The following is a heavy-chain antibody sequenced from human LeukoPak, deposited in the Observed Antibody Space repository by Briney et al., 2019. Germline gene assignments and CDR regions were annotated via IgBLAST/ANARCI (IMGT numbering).Heavy chain of an antibody. CDR2: IYYSRST. CDR1: GGSISNTLYY. Sequence: SETLSLTCTVSGGSISNTLYYWAWIRQPPGKGLESIGSIYYSRSTYYSPSLKSRVTISVDTSKNQFSLKLSSVTAADTAVYYCARTRYYYNSRSYGAPYYFDYWGQGTLVTVSS. V-gene: IGHV4-39*01. D-gene: IGHD3-10*01. J-gene: IGHJ4*02. CDR3: ARTRYYYNSRSYGAPYYFDY.